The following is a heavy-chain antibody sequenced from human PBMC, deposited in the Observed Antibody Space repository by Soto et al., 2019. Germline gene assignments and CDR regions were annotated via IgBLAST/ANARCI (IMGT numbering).Heavy chain of an antibody. J-gene: IGHJ5*02. CDR2: IIPILGIA. CDR3: ATEYSYENWFDP. CDR1: GGTFSSYT. D-gene: IGHD5-18*01. Sequence: ASVKVSCKASGGTFSSYTISWVRQAPGQGLEWMGRIIPILGIANYAQKFQGRVTITADKSTSTAYMELSSLRSEDTAVYYCATEYSYENWFDPWGQGTLVTVSS. V-gene: IGHV1-69*04.